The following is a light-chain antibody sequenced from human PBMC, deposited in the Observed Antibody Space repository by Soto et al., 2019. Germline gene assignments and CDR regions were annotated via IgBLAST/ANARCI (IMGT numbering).Light chain of an antibody. CDR3: QQYGSRTYT. V-gene: IGKV3-20*01. J-gene: IGKJ2*01. CDR1: QSVSSSY. CDR2: GAS. Sequence: EIVLTQSPGTLSLSPGERATLSCRASQSVSSSYLAWYQQKPGQAPRLLIYGASSRATGIPDRLSGSGSGTDFTLTISRLEPEDFAVYYCQQYGSRTYTFGQGTKLEIK.